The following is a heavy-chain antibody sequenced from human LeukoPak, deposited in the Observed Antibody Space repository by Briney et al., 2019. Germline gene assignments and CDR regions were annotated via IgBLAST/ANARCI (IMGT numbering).Heavy chain of an antibody. CDR3: ARAPDLIAVASYFDY. V-gene: IGHV3-30-3*01. CDR2: ISYDGSNK. CDR1: GFTFSSYA. Sequence: GGSLRLSCAASGFTFSSYAMHWVGQAPGKGLEWVAVISYDGSNKYYADSVKGRFTISRDNSKNTLYLQMNSLRAEDTAVYYCARAPDLIAVASYFDYWGQGTLVTVSS. J-gene: IGHJ4*02. D-gene: IGHD6-19*01.